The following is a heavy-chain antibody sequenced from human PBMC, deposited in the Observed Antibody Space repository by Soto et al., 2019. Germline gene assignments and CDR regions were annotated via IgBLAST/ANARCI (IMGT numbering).Heavy chain of an antibody. V-gene: IGHV3-23*01. CDR1: GFTFSSYA. D-gene: IGHD2-2*02. CDR3: SKDVVPAAIYYYYYYMDV. J-gene: IGHJ6*03. CDR2: ISGSGGST. Sequence: GGSLRLSCAASGFTFSSYAMSWVRQAPGKGLEWVSAISGSGGSTYYADSVKGRFTISRDNSKNTLYLQMNRLRAEDTAVYYLSKDVVPAAIYYYYYYMDVWGKGTTVTVSS.